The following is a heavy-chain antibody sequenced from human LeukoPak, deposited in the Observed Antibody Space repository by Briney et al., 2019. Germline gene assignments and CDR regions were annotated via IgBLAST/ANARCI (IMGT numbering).Heavy chain of an antibody. CDR3: ARGGRGYSYGHLTLDV. CDR1: GFTFNSYS. J-gene: IGHJ6*04. Sequence: HAGGPLKLSCAASGFTFNSYSMNWVRQAPGKGLEWVSYISSSGSTIYYADSVKGRFTISRDNAKNSLYLQMNSLRAEDTAVYYCARGGRGYSYGHLTLDVWGKGTTVTVSS. D-gene: IGHD5-18*01. V-gene: IGHV3-48*04. CDR2: ISSSGSTI.